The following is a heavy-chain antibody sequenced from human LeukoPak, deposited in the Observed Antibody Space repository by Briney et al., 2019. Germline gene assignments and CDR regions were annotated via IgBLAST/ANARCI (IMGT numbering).Heavy chain of an antibody. Sequence: GASVKVSCKASGYTFTSYYMHWVRQAPGQGLEWMGIINPSGGSTSYAQKFQGRVTMTRDTSTGTVYMELSSLRSEDTAVYYCARDRYVGLLLVNWFDPWGQGTLVTVSS. J-gene: IGHJ5*02. CDR1: GYTFTSYY. CDR3: ARDRYVGLLLVNWFDP. V-gene: IGHV1-46*01. D-gene: IGHD2-21*01. CDR2: INPSGGST.